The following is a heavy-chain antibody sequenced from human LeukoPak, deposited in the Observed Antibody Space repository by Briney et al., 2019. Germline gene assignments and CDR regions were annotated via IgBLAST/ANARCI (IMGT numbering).Heavy chain of an antibody. V-gene: IGHV4-39*01. CDR2: IYYSGST. CDR3: ARPRTMIVVVYAFDI. CDR1: GGSISSSSYY. J-gene: IGHJ3*02. D-gene: IGHD3-22*01. Sequence: SETLSLTCTVSGGSISSSSYYWGWIRQPPGKGLEWIGSIYYSGSTYYNPSLKSRVTISVDTSKNQFSLKLSSVTAADTAVYYCARPRTMIVVVYAFDIWGQGTMVTVSS.